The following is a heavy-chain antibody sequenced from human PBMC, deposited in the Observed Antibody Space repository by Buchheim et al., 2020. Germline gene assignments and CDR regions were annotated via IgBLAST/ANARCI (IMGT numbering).Heavy chain of an antibody. CDR2: ISYDGVNE. V-gene: IGHV3-30*18. CDR3: AKDKTTYYDFWSAWFDI. CDR1: GFTFSNYG. J-gene: IGHJ3*02. Sequence: QVRLVESGGGVVQPGRSLRLSCAASGFTFSNYGMHWVRQAPGKGLEWVAVISYDGVNEYYADSVKGRFTISRDNSKNMLYLQMNNLGAADTAVYYCAKDKTTYYDFWSAWFDIWGQGT. D-gene: IGHD3-3*01.